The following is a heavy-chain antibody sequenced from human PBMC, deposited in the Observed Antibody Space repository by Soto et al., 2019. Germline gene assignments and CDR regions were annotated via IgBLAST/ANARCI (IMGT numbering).Heavy chain of an antibody. J-gene: IGHJ3*02. D-gene: IGHD1-1*01. Sequence: DVQLVASGGGLIQPGESLRLSCAAFGFTVSGKKYMAWVRQAPGKGLEWVSGLYDVDGTYYADSVKGRFTTSSDSSRTIVYLQMNSLRPDDTAVYYCASWHLQEHAYDIWGQGTTVTVSS. CDR2: LYDVDGT. CDR1: GFTVSGKKY. CDR3: ASWHLQEHAYDI. V-gene: IGHV3-53*01.